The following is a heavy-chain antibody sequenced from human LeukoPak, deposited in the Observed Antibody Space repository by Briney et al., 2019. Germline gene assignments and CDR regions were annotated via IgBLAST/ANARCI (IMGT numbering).Heavy chain of an antibody. V-gene: IGHV3-23*01. CDR2: ISGSGGST. CDR3: AKVHYDILTGYYNHLDY. CDR1: GFTFSSYA. J-gene: IGHJ4*02. D-gene: IGHD3-9*01. Sequence: AGGSLRLSCAASGFTFSSYAMSWVRQAPGKGLEWVSAISGSGGSTYYADSVKGRFTISRDNSKNTLYLQMNSLRAEDTAVYHCAKVHYDILTGYYNHLDYWGQGTLVTVSS.